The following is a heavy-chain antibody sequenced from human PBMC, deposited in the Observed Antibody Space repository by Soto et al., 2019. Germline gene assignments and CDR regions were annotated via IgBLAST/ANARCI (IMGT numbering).Heavy chain of an antibody. CDR3: ARIMSLVQYYWYGMDV. D-gene: IGHD3-10*01. CDR1: GFTFGNYA. Sequence: GGSLRLSCAASGFTFGNYAMVWVRQAPAKGLEAVSSISGSDGRTYYLDSVKGRFTISRDNSRNTLYLQMSSLRVEDTAVYYCARIMSLVQYYWYGMDVWGQGT. CDR2: ISGSDGRT. V-gene: IGHV3-23*01. J-gene: IGHJ6*02.